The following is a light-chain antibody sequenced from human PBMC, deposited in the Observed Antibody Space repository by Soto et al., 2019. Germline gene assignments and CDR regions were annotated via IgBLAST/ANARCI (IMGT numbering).Light chain of an antibody. CDR2: DVS. Sequence: QSALTQPASVSGSPGQSITISCTGTSSDVGGYNYVSWYQQHPGKAPKLMIYDVSNRPSGVSNRFSGSKSGNTASLTISGLQAEDEADYYSSSCTSSSTYVFGTGTQLTVL. V-gene: IGLV2-14*01. J-gene: IGLJ1*01. CDR3: SSCTSSSTYV. CDR1: SSDVGGYNY.